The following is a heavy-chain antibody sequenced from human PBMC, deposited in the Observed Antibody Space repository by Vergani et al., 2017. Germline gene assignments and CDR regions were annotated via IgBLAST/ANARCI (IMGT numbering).Heavy chain of an antibody. CDR1: GGTFSSYA. Sequence: QVQLVQSGAEVKKPGSSVKVSCKASGGTFSSYAISWVRQAPGQGLEWMGGIIPIFGTANYAQKFQGRVTITEDESTSTAYMALSSPRSEDTAVYYCASYTAEDGYNSRLSWSFDLWGRGTLVTVSS. J-gene: IGHJ2*01. V-gene: IGHV1-69*01. D-gene: IGHD5-24*01. CDR3: ASYTAEDGYNSRLSWSFDL. CDR2: IIPIFGTA.